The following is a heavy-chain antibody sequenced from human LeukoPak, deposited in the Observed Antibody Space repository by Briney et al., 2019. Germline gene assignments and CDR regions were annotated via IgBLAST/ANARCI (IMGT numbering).Heavy chain of an antibody. CDR1: GGSISSSSYY. J-gene: IGHJ3*02. CDR3: ARTYYYDSSGYYYVFEYSVLEAFDI. CDR2: IYYSGST. V-gene: IGHV4-39*01. Sequence: SETLSLTCTVSGGSISSSSYYWGWIRQPPGKGLEWIGSIYYSGSTYYNPSLKSRVTISVDTSKNQFSLQLNSVTPEDTAVYYCARTYYYDSSGYYYVFEYSVLEAFDIWGQGTMVTVSS. D-gene: IGHD3-22*01.